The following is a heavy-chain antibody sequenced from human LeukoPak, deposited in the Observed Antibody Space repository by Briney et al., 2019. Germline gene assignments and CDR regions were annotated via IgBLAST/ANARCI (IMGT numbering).Heavy chain of an antibody. D-gene: IGHD6-19*01. CDR2: IYHTGST. V-gene: IGHV4-4*02. CDR1: GGSISSSNW. Sequence: SGTLSLTCAVSGGSISSSNWWSWVRQPPGKGLEWIGEIYHTGSTNYNPSLKSRFTISVDKSQNQFSLKLSSVTAADTAFYYCARHVEYSSGWPDYWGQGTLVTVSS. J-gene: IGHJ4*02. CDR3: ARHVEYSSGWPDY.